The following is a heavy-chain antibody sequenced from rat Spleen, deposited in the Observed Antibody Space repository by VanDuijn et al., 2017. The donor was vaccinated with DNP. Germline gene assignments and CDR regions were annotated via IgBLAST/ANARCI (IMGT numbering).Heavy chain of an antibody. D-gene: IGHD5-1*01. CDR2: ISYDGSST. CDR1: GFTFGDYA. V-gene: IGHV5-7*01. CDR3: ATQRLGAAWFAY. J-gene: IGHJ3*01. Sequence: EVKLVESGGGLVQPGRSLTLSCAASGFTFGDYAMAWVRQSPKKGLEWVATISYDGSSTYYRDSVRGRFTISRDNAVNTVYLQMNSLRSADSATYFCATQRLGAAWFAYWGQGTLVTVSS.